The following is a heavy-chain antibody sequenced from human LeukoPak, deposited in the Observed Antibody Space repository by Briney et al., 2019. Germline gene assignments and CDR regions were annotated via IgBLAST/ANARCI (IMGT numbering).Heavy chain of an antibody. CDR2: ISYDGSNK. D-gene: IGHD2-2*01. CDR3: ATGVVPAAPTFYYYYGMDV. Sequence: GGSLRLSCAASGFTFSSYGMHWVRQAPGKGLEWVAVISYDGSNKYYADSVKGRFTISRDNPKNTLYLQMNSLRAEDTAVYYCATGVVPAAPTFYYYYGMDVWGQGTTVTVSS. J-gene: IGHJ6*02. V-gene: IGHV3-30*03. CDR1: GFTFSSYG.